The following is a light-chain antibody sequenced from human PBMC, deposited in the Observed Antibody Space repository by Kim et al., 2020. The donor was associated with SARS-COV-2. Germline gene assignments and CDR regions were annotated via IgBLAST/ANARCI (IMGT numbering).Light chain of an antibody. Sequence: QPALTQPPSVSASRGQSVTISCTGTSSDIGSYDRVSWYQQFPGTAPRLVIFEVDNRPSGVPDRFSGSKSGNAASLTISGLQTEDEADYYCSSYTTYKTVIFGGGTKVTVL. CDR2: EVD. CDR3: SSYTTYKTVI. CDR1: SSDIGSYDR. V-gene: IGLV2-18*02. J-gene: IGLJ2*01.